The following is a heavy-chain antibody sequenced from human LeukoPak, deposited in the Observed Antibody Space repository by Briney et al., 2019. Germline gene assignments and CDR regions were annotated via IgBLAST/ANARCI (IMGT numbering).Heavy chain of an antibody. V-gene: IGHV4-59*08. Sequence: SETLSLTCTVSGGSISSYYWSWLRHPPEGGRVGIGYISYSGSTNYNPCLNSRVTMSVDTPKNQFSLKLSSVSAADTAVYYCARHNPAAAGYFDYWGQVTLVTVSS. CDR3: ARHNPAAAGYFDY. CDR2: ISYSGST. CDR1: GGSISSYY. D-gene: IGHD6-13*01. J-gene: IGHJ4*02.